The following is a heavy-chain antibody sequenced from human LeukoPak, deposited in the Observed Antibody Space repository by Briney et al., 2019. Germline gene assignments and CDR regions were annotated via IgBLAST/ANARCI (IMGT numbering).Heavy chain of an antibody. CDR1: GFTVTNNY. Sequence: PGGSLRLSCVASGFTVTNNYMSRVRQAPGKGPEWVSIIYSGGATYYPDSVKGRFTTSRHDFKNTLYLQMNSLRTEDTAIYYCVRDSRGIFRGVINWGQGTLVTVSS. J-gene: IGHJ1*01. CDR2: IYSGGAT. CDR3: VRDSRGIFRGVIN. D-gene: IGHD3-10*01. V-gene: IGHV3-53*04.